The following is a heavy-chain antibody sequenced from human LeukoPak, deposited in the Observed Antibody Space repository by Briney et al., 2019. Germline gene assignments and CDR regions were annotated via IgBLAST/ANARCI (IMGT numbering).Heavy chain of an antibody. D-gene: IGHD3-22*01. CDR1: GYTFTSYG. Sequence: ASVKVSCKASGYTFTSYGISWVRQAPGQGLEWMGWISAYNGNTNYAQNLQGRVTMTRDMSTSTVYMELSSLRSEDTAVYYCARDGDYYDSSGYTDYWGQGTLVTVSS. CDR3: ARDGDYYDSSGYTDY. CDR2: ISAYNGNT. V-gene: IGHV1-18*01. J-gene: IGHJ4*02.